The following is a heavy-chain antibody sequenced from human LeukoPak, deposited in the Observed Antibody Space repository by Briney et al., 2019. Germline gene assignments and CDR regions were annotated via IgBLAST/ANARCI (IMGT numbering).Heavy chain of an antibody. CDR3: AKNLLPKTYDS. CDR2: ISVSGGNT. V-gene: IGHV3-23*01. D-gene: IGHD2-21*02. CDR1: GFTFSDYY. Sequence: GGSLRLSCAASGFTFSDYYMSWIRQAPGKGLEWVSGISVSGGNTYYADSVKGRFTISRDNSRNTLYLQMNSLRVEETAVYYCAKNLLPKTYDSWGQGTLVTVSS. J-gene: IGHJ4*02.